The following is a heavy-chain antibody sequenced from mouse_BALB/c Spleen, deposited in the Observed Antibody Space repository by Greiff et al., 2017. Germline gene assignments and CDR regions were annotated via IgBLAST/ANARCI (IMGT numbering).Heavy chain of an antibody. V-gene: IGHV1S81*02. CDR3: TSLYGYDDDWYFDV. Sequence: VQLQQSGAELVKPGASVKLSCKASGYTFTSYYMYWVKQRPGQGLEWIGEINPSNGGTNFNEKFKSKATLTVDKSSSTAYMQLSSLTSEDSAVYYCTSLYGYDDDWYFDVWGAGTTVTVSS. CDR2: INPSNGGT. J-gene: IGHJ1*01. D-gene: IGHD2-2*01. CDR1: GYTFTSYY.